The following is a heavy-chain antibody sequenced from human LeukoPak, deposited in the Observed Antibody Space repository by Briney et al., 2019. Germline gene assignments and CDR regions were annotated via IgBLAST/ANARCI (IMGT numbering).Heavy chain of an antibody. D-gene: IGHD4-11*01. J-gene: IGHJ4*02. CDR3: ARDPTDKYSKDDTY. CDR1: GFTLSSYW. V-gene: IGHV3-66*01. CDR2: IYSDGRT. Sequence: GGSLRLSCAASGFTLSSYWMHWVRQAPGKGLEWISVIYSDGRTFYADSVQGRFTISRDNSKNTLYLQMNSLRAEDTAVYHCARDPTDKYSKDDTYWGQGTLVTVSS.